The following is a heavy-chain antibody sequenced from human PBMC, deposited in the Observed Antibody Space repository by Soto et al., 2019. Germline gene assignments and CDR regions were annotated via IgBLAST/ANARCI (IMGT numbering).Heavy chain of an antibody. J-gene: IGHJ6*02. Sequence: ASVKVSCKASGYTFTSYGISWVRQAPRQGLEWMGWISASNGNTNYAQKLQGRVTMTTDTSTSTAYMELRSLRSDDTAVYYCARGEDFPYYYYYRMDVRGQGTTVTVSS. V-gene: IGHV1-18*04. CDR2: ISASNGNT. CDR3: ARGEDFPYYYYYRMDV. CDR1: GYTFTSYG. D-gene: IGHD3-3*01.